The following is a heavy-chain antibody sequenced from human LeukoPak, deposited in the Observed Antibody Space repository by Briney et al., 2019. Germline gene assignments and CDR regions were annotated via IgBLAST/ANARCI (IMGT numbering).Heavy chain of an antibody. Sequence: SETLSLTCNVSGESISSHYWSWTRQSPGKGLEWIGYVTNSGTTKFNPSLKSRVTISVDTSKNQFSLKLSSVTAADTAVYYCARQYCSGGSCYSYYYYYYYMDVWGKGTTVTISS. CDR1: GESISSHY. D-gene: IGHD2-15*01. V-gene: IGHV4-59*08. CDR2: VTNSGTT. CDR3: ARQYCSGGSCYSYYYYYYYMDV. J-gene: IGHJ6*03.